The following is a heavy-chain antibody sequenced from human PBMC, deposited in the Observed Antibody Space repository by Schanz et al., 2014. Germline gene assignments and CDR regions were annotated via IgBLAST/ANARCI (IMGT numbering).Heavy chain of an antibody. CDR2: VFPNGIT. CDR1: GGSISSGTYY. V-gene: IGHV4-61*02. Sequence: QVQLQESGPGLVKPSQTLSLTCSVSGGSISSGTYYWSWIRQPAGKALEWVRRVFPNGITNYNPSLKSQVTIALDTSKTQFSLTRPSLTAADTAVYYCARDTTWRRDLWGRGTLVTVSS. J-gene: IGHJ2*01. D-gene: IGHD5-12*01. CDR3: ARDTTWRRDL.